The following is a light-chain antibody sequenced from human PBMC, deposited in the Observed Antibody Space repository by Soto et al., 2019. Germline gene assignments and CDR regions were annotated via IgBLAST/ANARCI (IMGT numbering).Light chain of an antibody. CDR2: DTI. CDR3: QQYVNLPYT. Sequence: IQMTQSPPSLAASVGDRGTITCQESQDLTNYLHWYQQKPGEAPKLLIYDTITLEEGVPSRFSGGGSGTDFTFTINGLQPEDAAIYYCQQYVNLPYTFGQGTKLEIK. CDR1: QDLTNY. J-gene: IGKJ2*01. V-gene: IGKV1-33*01.